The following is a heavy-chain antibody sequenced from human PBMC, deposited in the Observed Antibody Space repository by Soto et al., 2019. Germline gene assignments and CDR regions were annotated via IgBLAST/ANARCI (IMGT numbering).Heavy chain of an antibody. CDR2: IKQDGSET. D-gene: IGHD3-3*01. Sequence: PGGSLRLSCAASGFPFSLYWMNWVRQAPGKGLEWVATIKQDGSETYYVDNVKGRFTISRDNAESSLSLQMSSLAAEDTALYYCARGPARVIFGVENWFDPWGQGTLVTVSS. V-gene: IGHV3-7*01. CDR1: GFPFSLYW. CDR3: ARGPARVIFGVENWFDP. J-gene: IGHJ5*02.